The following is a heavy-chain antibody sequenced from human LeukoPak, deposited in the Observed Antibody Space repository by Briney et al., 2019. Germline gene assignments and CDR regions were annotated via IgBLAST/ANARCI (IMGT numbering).Heavy chain of an antibody. D-gene: IGHD3-16*01. CDR2: INHSGTT. J-gene: IGHJ6*03. CDR1: VGSFSGYY. Sequence: AETLSLTCAVYVGSFSGYYWRSIRQSPGKWLEWLGEINHSGTTSYNPSLESRITISADASKNQFSLRLTSVTAADTAVYYCARVQTLGGLYYYYSMDVWAKGTTVTVSS. V-gene: IGHV4-34*01. CDR3: ARVQTLGGLYYYYSMDV.